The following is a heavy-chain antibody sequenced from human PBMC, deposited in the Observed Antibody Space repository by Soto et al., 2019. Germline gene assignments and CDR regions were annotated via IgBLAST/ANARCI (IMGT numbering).Heavy chain of an antibody. CDR1: GYTFPSNG. J-gene: IGHJ6*02. D-gene: IGHD2-2*02. Sequence: QDQLVQSGAEVKKPGASVKMSCEASGYTFPSNGISWVRQAPGQGLEWLGWISTYNSRTHYAQKAQGRVTMTTDTSTSTAYLDLRSLTFDETAVYYCARALYCASPSCYKLCYYGMDTRGQGTTVSVSS. CDR2: ISTYNSRT. CDR3: ARALYCASPSCYKLCYYGMDT. V-gene: IGHV1-18*04.